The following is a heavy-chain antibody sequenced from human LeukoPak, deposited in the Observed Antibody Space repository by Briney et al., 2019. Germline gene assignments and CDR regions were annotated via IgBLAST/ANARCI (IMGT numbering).Heavy chain of an antibody. CDR3: ARGRGWVDH. D-gene: IGHD3-16*01. V-gene: IGHV3-7*01. CDR1: GFTFSAYA. Sequence: PGGSLRLSCAASGFTFSAYAMSWFRQAPGKGLEWVANIHDDGHVRNYEDSVKGRFTISRDDARSSVYLQLRSLRAEDTALYFCARGRGWVDHWGQGTLVTVSS. J-gene: IGHJ4*02. CDR2: IHDDGHVR.